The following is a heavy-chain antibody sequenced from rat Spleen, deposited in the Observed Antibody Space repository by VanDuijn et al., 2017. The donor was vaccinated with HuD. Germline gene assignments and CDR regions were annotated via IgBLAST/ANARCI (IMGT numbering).Heavy chain of an antibody. J-gene: IGHJ4*01. V-gene: IGHV2S12*01. CDR3: TGDRHSPGVMDA. CDR2: ISSGGNT. D-gene: IGHD1-4*01. CDR1: GFSLTSYH. Sequence: QVQLKESGPGLVQPSQTLSLTCTVSGFSLTSYHVSWVRQPPGKGLEWIATISSGGNTYYNSALKSRLSISRDTSKSQVFLKMNSLQTEDTAIYFCTGDRHSPGVMDAWGQGASVTVSS.